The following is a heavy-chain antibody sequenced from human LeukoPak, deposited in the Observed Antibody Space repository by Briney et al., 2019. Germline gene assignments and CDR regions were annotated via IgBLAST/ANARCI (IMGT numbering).Heavy chain of an antibody. CDR1: GFIFDDYA. Sequence: GGSLRLSCAASGFIFDDYAMHWVRQVPGKGLEWVSGISWNSDSLNYADSVRGRFTISRDNAKNSLYLQMNSLRAEDTALYYCAKDLGNYYDTNAADYWGQGTLVTVSS. V-gene: IGHV3-9*01. CDR2: ISWNSDSL. CDR3: AKDLGNYYDTNAADY. D-gene: IGHD3-22*01. J-gene: IGHJ4*02.